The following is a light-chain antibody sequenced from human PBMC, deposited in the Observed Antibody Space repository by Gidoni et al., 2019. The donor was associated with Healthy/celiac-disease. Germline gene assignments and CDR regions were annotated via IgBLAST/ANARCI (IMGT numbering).Light chain of an antibody. Sequence: QSVLTQPPSASGTPGQRVTISCSGSRSNIGSNYVYWYQQLPGTAPKLLIYRNNQRPSGFPARFSGSKSGTSASLAISGLRSEDEADYYCAAWDDSLSGVVFGGGTKLTVL. CDR2: RNN. J-gene: IGLJ2*01. CDR3: AAWDDSLSGVV. CDR1: RSNIGSNY. V-gene: IGLV1-47*01.